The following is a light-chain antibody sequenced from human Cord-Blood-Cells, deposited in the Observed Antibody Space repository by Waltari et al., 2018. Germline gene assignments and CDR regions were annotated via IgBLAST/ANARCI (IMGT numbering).Light chain of an antibody. CDR1: QSVRRSY. CDR3: QQYGSSPRT. J-gene: IGKJ1*01. CDR2: GAS. Sequence: EIVLTHSTVTLSLSPGERATLPCRASQSVRRSYLAWYQQKPGQAPRLLTYGASSRATGIPERFSGSGSGTDFTLAISRLEPEDFAVYYCQQYGSSPRTFGQGTKVEIK. V-gene: IGKV3-20*01.